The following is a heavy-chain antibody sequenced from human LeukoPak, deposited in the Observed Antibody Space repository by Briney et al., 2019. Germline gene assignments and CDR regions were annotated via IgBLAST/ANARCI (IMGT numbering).Heavy chain of an antibody. Sequence: SETLSLTCAVYGGSFSGYYWSWIRQPPGKGLEWIGEINHSGSTNYNPSLKSRVTISVDTSKNQFSLKLSSVTAADTAVYYCARGGQTRFSKHTVDPWGQGTLVTVSS. D-gene: IGHD3-3*01. CDR3: ARGGQTRFSKHTVDP. J-gene: IGHJ5*02. CDR2: INHSGST. CDR1: GGSFSGYY. V-gene: IGHV4-34*01.